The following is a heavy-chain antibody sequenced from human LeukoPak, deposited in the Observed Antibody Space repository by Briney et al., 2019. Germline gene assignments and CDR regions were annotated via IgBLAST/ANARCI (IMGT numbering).Heavy chain of an antibody. Sequence: GGSLRLSCAAPGFTFSSYAMSWVRQAPGKGLEWVSAISGSGGSTYYADSVKGRFTISRDNSKNTLYLQMNSLRAEDTAVYYCAKGTVQQLDVNYYYGMDVWGQGTTVTVSS. J-gene: IGHJ6*02. CDR3: AKGTVQQLDVNYYYGMDV. CDR2: ISGSGGST. D-gene: IGHD6-13*01. CDR1: GFTFSSYA. V-gene: IGHV3-23*01.